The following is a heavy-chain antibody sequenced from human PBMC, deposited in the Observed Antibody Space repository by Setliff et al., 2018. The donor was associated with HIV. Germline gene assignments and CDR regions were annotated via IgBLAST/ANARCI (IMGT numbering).Heavy chain of an antibody. CDR1: GFTFSNAW. V-gene: IGHV3-15*01. CDR3: TTDIAKGYYDSSGYYTNDAFDI. CDR2: IKSKTDGGTT. J-gene: IGHJ3*02. Sequence: GSLRLSCAASGFTFSNAWMSWVRQAPGKGLEWVGRIKSKTDGGTTDYAAPVNGRFTISRDDSKNTLYLQMNSLKTEDTAVYYCTTDIAKGYYDSSGYYTNDAFDIWGQGTMVTVSS. D-gene: IGHD3-22*01.